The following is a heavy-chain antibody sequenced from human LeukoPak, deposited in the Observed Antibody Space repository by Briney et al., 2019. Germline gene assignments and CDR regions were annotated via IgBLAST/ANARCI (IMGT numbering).Heavy chain of an antibody. D-gene: IGHD6-19*01. Sequence: KPSETLSLTCTVSGGSVSSYYWSWIRQPPGKGLEWIGYIYYTGSGNNSPSLKSRVTMSVDTSKNQFSLRLNSVTAADTAVYYCARAGYVSAWYAFDIWGQGTMVTVSS. CDR2: IYYTGSG. CDR1: GGSVSSYY. CDR3: ARAGYVSAWYAFDI. V-gene: IGHV4-59*02. J-gene: IGHJ3*02.